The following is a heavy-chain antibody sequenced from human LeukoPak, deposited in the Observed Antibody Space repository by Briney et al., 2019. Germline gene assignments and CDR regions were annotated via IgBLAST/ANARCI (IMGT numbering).Heavy chain of an antibody. CDR2: IRSDGSDT. CDR1: GFTFSSYG. CDR3: AIIPLGGRFDY. V-gene: IGHV3-30*02. D-gene: IGHD3-10*01. J-gene: IGHJ4*02. Sequence: PGGSLRLSCAASGFTFSSYGMHWVRQAPGKGLEWVAFIRSDGSDTYYGDSVKGRFTVSRDNSKKILHLQMNSLRPGDTAVYYCAIIPLGGRFDYWGQGTLVIVSS.